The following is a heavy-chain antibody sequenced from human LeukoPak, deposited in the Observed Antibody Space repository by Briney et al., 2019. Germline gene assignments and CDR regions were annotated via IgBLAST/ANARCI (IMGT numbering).Heavy chain of an antibody. Sequence: AASVKVSCKASGYTFTGYYMHWVRQAPGQGLEWMGWINPNSGGTNYAQKFQGRVTMTRDTSISTAYMELSRLRSDDTAVYYCARVRMEFYYYYYMDVWGKGTTVTVSS. CDR3: ARVRMEFYYYYYMDV. D-gene: IGHD3-10*01. CDR1: GYTFTGYY. V-gene: IGHV1-2*02. J-gene: IGHJ6*03. CDR2: INPNSGGT.